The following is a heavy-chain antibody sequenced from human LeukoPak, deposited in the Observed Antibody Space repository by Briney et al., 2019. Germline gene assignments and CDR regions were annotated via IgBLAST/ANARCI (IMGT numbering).Heavy chain of an antibody. J-gene: IGHJ5*02. CDR2: ISTGGDTI. CDR1: GFTFSDYS. Sequence: GGSLRLSCAVSGFTFSDYSMNWVRQPPGKGLEWISYISTGGDTIYYADSVRGRFTISSDNAKKSLYLQMNSLRAEDTAVYYCARGPPLFDPWGQGTLVTVSS. V-gene: IGHV3-48*01. CDR3: ARGPPLFDP.